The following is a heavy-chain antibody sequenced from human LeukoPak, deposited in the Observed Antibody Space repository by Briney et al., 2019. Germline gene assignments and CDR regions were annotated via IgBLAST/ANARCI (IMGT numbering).Heavy chain of an antibody. J-gene: IGHJ4*02. CDR2: IIPIFGTA. CDR1: GGTFSSYA. CDR3: ARGKNCSGGSCYLPTG. D-gene: IGHD2-15*01. V-gene: IGHV1-69*13. Sequence: SVKVSCKAPGGTFSSYAISWVRQAPGQGLEWMGGIIPIFGTANYAQKFQGRVTITADESTSTAYMELSSLRSEDTAVYYCARGKNCSGGSCYLPTGWGQGTLVTVSS.